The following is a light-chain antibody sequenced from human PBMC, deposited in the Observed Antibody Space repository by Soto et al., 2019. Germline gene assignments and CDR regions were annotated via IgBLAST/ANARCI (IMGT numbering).Light chain of an antibody. Sequence: EIVLMQSPGTLSLSPGERATLSCRASQSVSSRFLGWYQQKSGQAPRLLIYGASNRATGIPDSFSGSGSGTDFTLTISRLEPEDFAVYYCQQYGTSPQTFGQGTKVEIK. J-gene: IGKJ2*01. CDR2: GAS. CDR1: QSVSSRF. V-gene: IGKV3-20*01. CDR3: QQYGTSPQT.